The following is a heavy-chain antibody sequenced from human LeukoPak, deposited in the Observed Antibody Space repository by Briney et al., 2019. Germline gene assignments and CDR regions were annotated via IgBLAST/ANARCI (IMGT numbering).Heavy chain of an antibody. Sequence: GASVKVSCKTSGYSENFYGITWVRQVAGQGLEWMGWISAQHGQTEYAPNSQDRVTMTTDTSTSTAYMELRSLRSDDTAVYYCARDPGRYSSSLGYFDYWGQGTLVTVSS. D-gene: IGHD6-6*01. CDR2: ISAQHGQT. CDR3: ARDPGRYSSSLGYFDY. V-gene: IGHV1-18*01. J-gene: IGHJ4*02. CDR1: GYSENFYG.